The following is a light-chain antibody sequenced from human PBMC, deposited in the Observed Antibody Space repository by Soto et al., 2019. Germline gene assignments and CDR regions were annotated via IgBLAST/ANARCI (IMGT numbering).Light chain of an antibody. V-gene: IGKV3-20*01. CDR1: QSVCSSY. CDR2: GAF. CDR3: PQYGSLPST. J-gene: IGKJ5*01. Sequence: EIELTQSPVTLSLSPGERATLSCRASQSVCSSYLAWFQQKPGQAPRVLIFGAFSRATGIPDRVSGSGVGTDLTLPIIRLEPEDFGVDYCPQYGSLPSTVGQGTRREVK.